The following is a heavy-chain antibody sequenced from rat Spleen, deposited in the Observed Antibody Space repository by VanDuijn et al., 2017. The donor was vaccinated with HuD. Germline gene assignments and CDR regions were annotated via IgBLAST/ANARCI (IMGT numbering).Heavy chain of an antibody. Sequence: EVQLAETGGGLVQPGRSLKLSCVASGFTFSRYWMYWVRRAPGKGLEWVSSISNDGGTTYYPDSVKGRFTISRDNAENTVYLQMYSLRSEDTATYYCAVSGYGYWGQGVMVTVSS. J-gene: IGHJ2*01. V-gene: IGHV5-58*01. D-gene: IGHD4-3*01. CDR1: GFTFSRYW. CDR2: ISNDGGTT. CDR3: AVSGYGY.